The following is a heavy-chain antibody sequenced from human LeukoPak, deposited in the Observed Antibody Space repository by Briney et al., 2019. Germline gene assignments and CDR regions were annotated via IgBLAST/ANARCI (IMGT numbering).Heavy chain of an antibody. D-gene: IGHD3-9*01. V-gene: IGHV3-30*18. J-gene: IGHJ6*02. CDR3: AKENYDILTGYKGYGMDV. CDR1: GFIFSTYG. Sequence: GGSLRLSCAASGFIFSTYGMHWVRQAPGKGLEWVAVISFDGSVKYYIDSVKGRFTISRDNSKNTVYLQMNGLRAEDTAVYYCAKENYDILTGYKGYGMDVWGQGTTVTVSS. CDR2: ISFDGSVK.